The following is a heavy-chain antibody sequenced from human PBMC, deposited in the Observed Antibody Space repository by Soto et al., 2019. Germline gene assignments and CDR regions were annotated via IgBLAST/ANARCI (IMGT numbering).Heavy chain of an antibody. CDR2: INSDGSST. D-gene: IGHD2-15*01. J-gene: IGHJ6*02. V-gene: IGHV3-74*01. Sequence: EVQLVESGGGLVQPGGSLRLSCAASGFTFSSYWMHWVRQAPGKGLVWVSRINSDGSSTNYADSVKGRFTISRDNAQNTVYLQMNSLRAEDAAMYYCAKDLGGDIVVVVAAPYGMDVWGQGTTVTVSS. CDR1: GFTFSSYW. CDR3: AKDLGGDIVVVVAAPYGMDV.